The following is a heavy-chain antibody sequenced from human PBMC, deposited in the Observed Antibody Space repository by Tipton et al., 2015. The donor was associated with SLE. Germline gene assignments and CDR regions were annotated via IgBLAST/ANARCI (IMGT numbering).Heavy chain of an antibody. CDR3: ASVDDTVTTHFEH. CDR2: IYLSGLT. Sequence: TLSLTCTVSGHSISNGDYYWSWIRQLPGKGLEWIGFIYLSGLTSYNPSLNNRVSISVDTSNSQFSLKLSSVTAADTAIYYCASVDDTVTTHFEHWGQGTPVTVSS. V-gene: IGHV4-31*03. D-gene: IGHD4-17*01. J-gene: IGHJ4*02. CDR1: GHSISNGDYY.